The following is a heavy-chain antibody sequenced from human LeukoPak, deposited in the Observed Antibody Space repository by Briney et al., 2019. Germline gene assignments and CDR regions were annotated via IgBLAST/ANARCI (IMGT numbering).Heavy chain of an antibody. CDR3: ARSGTTYYYGSGLFF. J-gene: IGHJ4*02. D-gene: IGHD3-10*01. V-gene: IGHV4-61*01. CDR1: GGSISSSSYY. Sequence: PSETLSLTCTVSGGSISSSSYYWSWIRQPPGKGLEWIGYIYYSGSTNYNPSLKSRVTISVDTSKNQFSLKLSSVTAADTAVYYCARSGTTYYYGSGLFFWGQGTLVTVSS. CDR2: IYYSGST.